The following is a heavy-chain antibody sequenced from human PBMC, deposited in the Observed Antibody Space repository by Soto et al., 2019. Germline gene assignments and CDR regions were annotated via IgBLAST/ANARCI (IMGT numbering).Heavy chain of an antibody. D-gene: IGHD1-1*01. V-gene: IGHV4-34*01. CDR1: GGSFSGYY. J-gene: IGHJ5*02. Sequence: SETLSLTCAVFGGSFSGYYWSWIRQPPGKGLEWIGEINHRGSTNYNPSLKSRVNISVDTSKNQFSLKLSSVTAADTAVYYCATTNWNHNWFDPWGQGTLVTVSS. CDR2: INHRGST. CDR3: ATTNWNHNWFDP.